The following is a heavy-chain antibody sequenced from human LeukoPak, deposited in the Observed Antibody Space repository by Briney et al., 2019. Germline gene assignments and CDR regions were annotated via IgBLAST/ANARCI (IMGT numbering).Heavy chain of an antibody. Sequence: GASVKVSCKASGGTFSSYAISWVRQAPGQGLEWMGGIIPIFGTANYAQKFQGRVTMTRDTSTSTVYMELSSLRSEDTAVYYCARDPYYYDYASYYFDYWGQGTLVTVSS. CDR2: IIPIFGTA. CDR1: GGTFSSYA. V-gene: IGHV1-69*05. D-gene: IGHD3-22*01. CDR3: ARDPYYYDYASYYFDY. J-gene: IGHJ4*02.